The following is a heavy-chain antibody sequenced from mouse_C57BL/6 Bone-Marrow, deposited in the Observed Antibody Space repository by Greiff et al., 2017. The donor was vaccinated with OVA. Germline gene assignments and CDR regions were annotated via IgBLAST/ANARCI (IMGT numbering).Heavy chain of an antibody. Sequence: QVQLQQSGAELVRPGTSVKVSCKASGYAFTNYLIEWVKQRPGQGLEWIGVINPGSGGTNYNEKFKGKATLTADKSSSTAYMQLSSLTSEDSAVYFCATGNYYRNSYWYFDVWGTGTTVTVSS. CDR2: INPGSGGT. J-gene: IGHJ1*03. D-gene: IGHD2-1*01. V-gene: IGHV1-54*01. CDR1: GYAFTNYL. CDR3: ATGNYYRNSYWYFDV.